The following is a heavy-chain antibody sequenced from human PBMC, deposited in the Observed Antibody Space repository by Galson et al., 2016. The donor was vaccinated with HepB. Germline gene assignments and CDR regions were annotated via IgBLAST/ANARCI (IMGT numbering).Heavy chain of an antibody. Sequence: SETLSLTCTVSGGSITSINYWWAWIRQPPGKGLEHVGSISYSGTSYYSPSLKSRLTISADTSENQFSLNLSSVTAADTAVYYCARMGKYRFGCDAFDIWGQGTMVTVSS. D-gene: IGHD5-18*01. CDR1: GGSITSINYW. V-gene: IGHV4-39*01. J-gene: IGHJ3*02. CDR3: ARMGKYRFGCDAFDI. CDR2: ISYSGTS.